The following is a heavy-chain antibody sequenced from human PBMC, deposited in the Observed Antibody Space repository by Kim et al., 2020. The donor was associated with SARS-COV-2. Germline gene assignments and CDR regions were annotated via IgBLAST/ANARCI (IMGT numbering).Heavy chain of an antibody. D-gene: IGHD5-18*01. CDR2: IKSDGSAT. J-gene: IGHJ4*02. CDR3: ARYSLLGGYIYD. Sequence: GGSLRLSCAASGFTFSDYWMQWVRQAPGKGLVWVSRIKSDGSATAYADSVKGRFTISRDNAKNTLHLRMNSLRAEDTAVYYCARYSLLGGYIYDWGQATLVTVSS. CDR1: GFTFSDYW. V-gene: IGHV3-74*01.